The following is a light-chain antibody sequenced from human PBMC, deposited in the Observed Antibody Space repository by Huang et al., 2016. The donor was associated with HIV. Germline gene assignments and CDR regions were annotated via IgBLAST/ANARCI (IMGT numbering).Light chain of an antibody. V-gene: IGKV3-11*01. Sequence: EIVLTQSPATLSLSPGERATLSCRASQIISNYLAWYQQKPGQAPRLLIYDASNRATGSPARFSGSGSGTDFTLTISSREPEDFAIYYCQQRSNWPPLTFGGGTKVEIK. CDR1: QIISNY. CDR2: DAS. J-gene: IGKJ4*01. CDR3: QQRSNWPPLT.